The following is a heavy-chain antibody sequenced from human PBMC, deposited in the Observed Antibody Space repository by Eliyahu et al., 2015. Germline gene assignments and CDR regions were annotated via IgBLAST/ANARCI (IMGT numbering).Heavy chain of an antibody. CDR1: GGSITSDGYY. Sequence: QVQLQESGPGLVKPSQTLSLTCTVXGGSITSDGYYWXWIRQHPGKGLEWIGYIYYSGNTYYNPSLKSRVTMSVDTSKNQFSLKLNSVTAADTAVYYCAREGSSWYGFHFDYWGQGTLVTVAA. J-gene: IGHJ4*02. CDR3: AREGSSWYGFHFDY. V-gene: IGHV4-31*03. D-gene: IGHD6-13*01. CDR2: IYYSGNT.